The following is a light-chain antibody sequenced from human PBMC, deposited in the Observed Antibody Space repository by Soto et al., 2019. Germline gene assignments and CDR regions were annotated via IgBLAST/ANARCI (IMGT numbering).Light chain of an antibody. CDR3: EQYVSSSRT. CDR2: GAS. V-gene: IGKV3-20*01. CDR1: QSVSSSY. J-gene: IGKJ1*01. Sequence: EIVLTQSPGTLSLSPGERATLSCRASQSVSSSYLAWYQQKPGQAPRLLIYGASSRATGIPDRFSGSGSGTDFTLTISSLEPEDVAVYYCEQYVSSSRTFGRGTRVDIE.